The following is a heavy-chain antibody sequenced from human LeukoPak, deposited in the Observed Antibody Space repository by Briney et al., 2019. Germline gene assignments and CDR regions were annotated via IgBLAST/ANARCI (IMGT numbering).Heavy chain of an antibody. CDR2: MNPNSGNK. Sequence: ASVNVSCKASGYSFTSYDINWVRQAPGQGLEWMGWMNPNSGNKVYAQKFQGRVTLTRDTSMNTAYMELSNLRSDDTAIYYCARDRFGGNWFDPWGQGTLVTVSS. CDR1: GYSFTSYD. CDR3: ARDRFGGNWFDP. D-gene: IGHD3-10*01. V-gene: IGHV1-8*02. J-gene: IGHJ5*02.